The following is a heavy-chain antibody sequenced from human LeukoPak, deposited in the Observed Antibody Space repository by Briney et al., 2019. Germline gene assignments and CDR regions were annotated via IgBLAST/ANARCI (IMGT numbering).Heavy chain of an antibody. J-gene: IGHJ3*02. CDR1: GGSISSGGYY. V-gene: IGHV4-31*03. D-gene: IGHD3-16*02. Sequence: SQTLSLTCTVSGGSISSGGYYWSWIRQHPGKGLEWIGYIYYSGSTYYNPSLKSRVTISVDTSKNQFSLKLSSVTAADTAVYYCARTYDYVWGSYRLDAFDIWGQGTMVTVSS. CDR3: ARTYDYVWGSYRLDAFDI. CDR2: IYYSGST.